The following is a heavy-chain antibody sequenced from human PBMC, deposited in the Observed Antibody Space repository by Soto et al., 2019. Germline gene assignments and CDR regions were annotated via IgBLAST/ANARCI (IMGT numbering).Heavy chain of an antibody. CDR2: IYSDGST. Sequence: SCKASGYTFTSYYMSWVRQAPGKGLEWVSVIYSDGSTYYADSVKGRFTISRDSSKNTLYLQMNSLRAEDTALYYCAGISTWGQGTLVTVSS. V-gene: IGHV3-53*01. D-gene: IGHD3-16*02. J-gene: IGHJ5*02. CDR3: AGIST. CDR1: GYTFTSYY.